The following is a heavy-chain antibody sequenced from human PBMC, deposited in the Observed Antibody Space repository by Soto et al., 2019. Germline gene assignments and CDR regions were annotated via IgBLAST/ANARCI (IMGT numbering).Heavy chain of an antibody. CDR2: ISNDGTNQ. Sequence: LRLSCDASGFTLSGFAMHWVRQAPGQGLEWVAVISNDGTNQYYSESVKGRFTISRDNSKNTLYLQMSNLRAEDTAVYYCAKAYYYDSSGYYDNYYAMDVWGQGTTVTVSS. CDR3: AKAYYYDSSGYYDNYYAMDV. CDR1: GFTLSGFA. V-gene: IGHV3-30*18. D-gene: IGHD3-22*01. J-gene: IGHJ6*02.